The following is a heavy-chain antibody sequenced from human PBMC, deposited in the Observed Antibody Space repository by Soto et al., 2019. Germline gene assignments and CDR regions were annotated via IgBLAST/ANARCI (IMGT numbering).Heavy chain of an antibody. D-gene: IGHD3-22*01. CDR2: IYYSGST. Sequence: QLQLQESGPGLVKPSETLSLTCTVSGGSISSSSYFWDWIRQPPGKGLEWIGSIYYSGSTYYNPSLKSRVTISVDTSKNQFSLRVNSVTAADTAVYYCARHPQYYHSSGSYYYFDYWGQGTLVTVSS. CDR3: ARHPQYYHSSGSYYYFDY. V-gene: IGHV4-39*01. CDR1: GGSISSSSYF. J-gene: IGHJ4*02.